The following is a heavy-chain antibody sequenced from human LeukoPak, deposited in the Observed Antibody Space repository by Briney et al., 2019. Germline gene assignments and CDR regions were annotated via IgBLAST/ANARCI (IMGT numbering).Heavy chain of an antibody. CDR3: AREHTLTSCYDY. V-gene: IGHV1-2*02. CDR1: GYSFTSYW. J-gene: IGHJ4*02. D-gene: IGHD2-15*01. CDR2: INPNSGGT. Sequence: GESLKISCKGSGYSFTSYWIGWVRQAPGQGLEWMGWINPNSGGTNYAQKFQGRVTMTRDTSISTAYMELSRPRSDDTAVYYCAREHTLTSCYDYWGQGTLVTVSS.